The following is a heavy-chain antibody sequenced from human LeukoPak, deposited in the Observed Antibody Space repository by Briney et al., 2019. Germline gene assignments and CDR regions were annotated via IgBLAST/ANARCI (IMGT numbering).Heavy chain of an antibody. Sequence: SETLSLTCTVSGGSISCCSWSWIRQPAGKGLEWIGRIYTSGRTTYNPSLESRVNMSVDMSKNQFSVKLNSVTAADTAVYYCARGYGDSAYYFDYWGQGTLVTVSS. CDR1: GGSISCCS. D-gene: IGHD4-17*01. J-gene: IGHJ4*02. CDR3: ARGYGDSAYYFDY. CDR2: IYTSGRT. V-gene: IGHV4-4*07.